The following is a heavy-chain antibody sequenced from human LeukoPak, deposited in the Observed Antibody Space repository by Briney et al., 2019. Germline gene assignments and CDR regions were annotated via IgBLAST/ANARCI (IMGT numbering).Heavy chain of an antibody. Sequence: QTGGSLRLSCEASGFTFSGYWMHWVRQAPGKGLVWVSRMSSDSTRSSHADSVKGRYTISRDDAKKMVYLQMNSLRVEDSAVYYCAAGPSSNGHQLPYWGQGTLVTVSS. D-gene: IGHD4-11*01. CDR3: AAGPSSNGHQLPY. J-gene: IGHJ4*02. V-gene: IGHV3-74*01. CDR1: GFTFSGYW. CDR2: MSSDSTRS.